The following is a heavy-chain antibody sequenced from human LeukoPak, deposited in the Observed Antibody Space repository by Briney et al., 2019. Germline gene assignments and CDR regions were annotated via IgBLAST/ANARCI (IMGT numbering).Heavy chain of an antibody. Sequence: ISSSSSYIYYADSVKGRFTISRDNAKNSLYLQMNSLRAEDTAVYYCARYFGELSSTPFDYWGQGTLVTVSS. CDR3: ARYFGELSSTPFDY. V-gene: IGHV3-21*01. D-gene: IGHD3-10*01. CDR2: ISSSSSYI. J-gene: IGHJ4*02.